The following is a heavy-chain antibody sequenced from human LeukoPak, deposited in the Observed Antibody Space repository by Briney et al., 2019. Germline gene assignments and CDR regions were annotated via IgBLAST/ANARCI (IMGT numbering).Heavy chain of an antibody. Sequence: SQTLSLTCAISGDSVSNNIATWNWVRQSPSRGLEWLGRTYYRSRWGNVYAISVKGRITTNPDTSRNQFSLQLNSVTPEDTAVYYCVRDSDDYYWALDFWGQGTPVTVSS. CDR3: VRDSDDYYWALDF. CDR1: GDSVSNNIAT. CDR2: TYYRSRWGN. D-gene: IGHD3-10*01. V-gene: IGHV6-1*01. J-gene: IGHJ4*02.